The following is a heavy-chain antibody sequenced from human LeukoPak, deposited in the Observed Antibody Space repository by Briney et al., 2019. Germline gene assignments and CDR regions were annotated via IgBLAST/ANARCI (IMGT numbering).Heavy chain of an antibody. CDR2: ISGSSHYA. V-gene: IGHV3-11*06. Sequence: PGGSLILSCAASGFTFSDYYMSWIRQAPGKGLQWLSYISGSSHYANYADSVKGRFSISRDNAKNSLYLQMDSLRAEDTAVYYCTRAGYCSGGRCYNLDYWGQGTLVTVSS. D-gene: IGHD2-15*01. CDR3: TRAGYCSGGRCYNLDY. CDR1: GFTFSDYY. J-gene: IGHJ4*02.